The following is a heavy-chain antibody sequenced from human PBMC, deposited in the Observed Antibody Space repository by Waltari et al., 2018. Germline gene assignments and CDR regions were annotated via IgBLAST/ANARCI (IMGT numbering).Heavy chain of an antibody. CDR1: GGSITSSSYY. V-gene: IGHV4-39*07. D-gene: IGHD5-12*01. Sequence: QLQLQESGPGLVKPSQTLSLTCTVSGGSITSSSYYWGCIRQPPGKGLEWIGSIYYSGSTYYNPSLKSRVTISVDTSKNQFSLKLSSVTAADTAVYYCARAPSGRRGWFDPWGQGTLVTVSS. J-gene: IGHJ5*02. CDR3: ARAPSGRRGWFDP. CDR2: IYYSGST.